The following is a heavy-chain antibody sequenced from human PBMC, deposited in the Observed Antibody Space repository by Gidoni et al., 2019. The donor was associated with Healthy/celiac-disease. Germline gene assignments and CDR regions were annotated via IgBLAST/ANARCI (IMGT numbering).Heavy chain of an antibody. D-gene: IGHD4-17*01. Sequence: QVQLVESGGGVVQPGRSLRLSCAASGFTFSSYAMHWVRQAPGKGLEWVAVISYDGSNKYYADSVKGRFTISRDNSKNTLYLQMNSLRAEDTAVYYCARDGIDGGGGWEDYGLDYWGQGTLVTVSS. CDR2: ISYDGSNK. CDR3: ARDGIDGGGGWEDYGLDY. J-gene: IGHJ4*02. V-gene: IGHV3-30-3*01. CDR1: GFTFSSYA.